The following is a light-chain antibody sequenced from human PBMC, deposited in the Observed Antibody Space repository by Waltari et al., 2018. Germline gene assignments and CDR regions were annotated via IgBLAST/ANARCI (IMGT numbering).Light chain of an antibody. CDR2: LVS. J-gene: IGKJ1*01. CDR1: QSLLHSSGYTF. CDR3: MQARQTPWT. Sequence: DIVMTQSPLSLPVSPGEPASISCRSSQSLLHSSGYTFLDWYLQKPGQSPQLLIYLVSNRASGVPDRFGGSGSGTDFTLKISRVEAEDVGVYYCMQARQTPWTFGQGTKVEIK. V-gene: IGKV2-28*01.